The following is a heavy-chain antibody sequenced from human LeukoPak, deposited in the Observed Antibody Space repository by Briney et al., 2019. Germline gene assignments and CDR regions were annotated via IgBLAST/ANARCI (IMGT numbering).Heavy chain of an antibody. V-gene: IGHV4-30-4*01. CDR3: ARDFADTDTRTADVYYTDA. Sequence: SETLSLTCTVSGASISSGDYYWSWIRQPPGKGLGWIGYIYNSETTHYNPSLKGRITFSLDTSKNQFSLRLNSVTAADTAVYYCARDFADTDTRTADVYYTDAWGKGTTVTVSS. J-gene: IGHJ6*03. D-gene: IGHD5-18*01. CDR2: IYNSETT. CDR1: GASISSGDYY.